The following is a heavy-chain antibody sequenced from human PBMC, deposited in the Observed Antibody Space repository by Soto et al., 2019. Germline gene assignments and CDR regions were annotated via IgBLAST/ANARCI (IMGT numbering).Heavy chain of an antibody. CDR2: ISYDGSNK. D-gene: IGHD5-12*01. CDR1: GFTFSSYA. CDR3: ARDLVPPLDIVATMPSYYYYGMDV. Sequence: GGSLRLSCAASGFTFSSYAMHWVRQAPGKGLEWVAVISYDGSNKYYADSVKGRFTISRDNSKNTLYLQMNSLRAEDTAVYYCARDLVPPLDIVATMPSYYYYGMDVWGQGTTVTVSS. V-gene: IGHV3-30-3*01. J-gene: IGHJ6*02.